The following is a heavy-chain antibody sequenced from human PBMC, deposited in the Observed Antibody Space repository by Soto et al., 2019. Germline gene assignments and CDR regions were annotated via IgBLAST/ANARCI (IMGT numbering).Heavy chain of an antibody. Sequence: GASVKVSCKAIGYSFTSHYMHWVRQAPGQGLEWMGTIYPGGVNIGYAQKFKGRVTMTKDTSTSTVYMELNNLRGEDTAVYYCARDPGRDSHIDQWGLGTLVTVSS. CDR2: IYPGGVNI. V-gene: IGHV1-46*01. CDR1: GYSFTSHY. CDR3: ARDPGRDSHIDQ. J-gene: IGHJ4*02. D-gene: IGHD1-1*01.